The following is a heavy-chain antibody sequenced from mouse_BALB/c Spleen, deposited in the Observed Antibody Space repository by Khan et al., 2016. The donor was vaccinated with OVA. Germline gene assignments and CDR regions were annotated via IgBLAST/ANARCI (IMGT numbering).Heavy chain of an antibody. Sequence: EVELVESGGDLVKPGGSLKLSCAASGFTFSTFGMSWVRQTPDKRLEWVATISTGGSYTYYPDIVKGRFIISRDNAKNTLDLQMSSLKSEDTAMYYSTRLAYYYDSEGFAYWGQGTLVTVS. CDR1: GFTFSTFG. J-gene: IGHJ3*01. CDR3: TRLAYYYDSEGFAY. CDR2: ISTGGSYT. V-gene: IGHV5-6*01. D-gene: IGHD1-1*01.